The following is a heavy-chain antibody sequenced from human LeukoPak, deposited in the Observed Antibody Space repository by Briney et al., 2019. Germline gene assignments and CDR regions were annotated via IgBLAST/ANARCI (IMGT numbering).Heavy chain of an antibody. V-gene: IGHV4-39*07. CDR1: GGSISVTPYY. CDR3: ARASTIFGHFAY. Sequence: SETLSLTCAISGGSISVTPYYWGWIRQPPGKGLEWIGSIYYSGSTYYNPSLKSRLTISVDTSKNQFSLKLTSVTAADTAVYYWARASTIFGHFAYWGRGTLVTVSS. CDR2: IYYSGST. J-gene: IGHJ4*02. D-gene: IGHD3-3*01.